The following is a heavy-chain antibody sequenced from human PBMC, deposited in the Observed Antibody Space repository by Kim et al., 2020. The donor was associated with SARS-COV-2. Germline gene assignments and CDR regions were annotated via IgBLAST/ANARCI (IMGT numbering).Heavy chain of an antibody. CDR3: ARDFSSRFVRDPAYFDY. CDR2: INPNSGGT. CDR1: GYTFTGYY. V-gene: IGHV1-2*02. Sequence: ASVKVSCKASGYTFTGYYMHWVRQAPGQGLEWMGWINPNSGGTNYAQKFQGRVTMTRDTSISTAYMELSRLRSDDTAVYYCARDFSSRFVRDPAYFDYWGQGTLVTVSS. D-gene: IGHD2-8*01. J-gene: IGHJ4*02.